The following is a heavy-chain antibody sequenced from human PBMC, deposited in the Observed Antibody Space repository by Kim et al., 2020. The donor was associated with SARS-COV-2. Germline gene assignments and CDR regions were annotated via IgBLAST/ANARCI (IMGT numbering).Heavy chain of an antibody. Sequence: DSVKGRFTISRDNSKNTLYLQMNSLRAEDTAVYYCARVSDHYYYYYMDVWGKGTTVTVSS. V-gene: IGHV3-30*07. CDR3: ARVSDHYYYYYMDV. J-gene: IGHJ6*03.